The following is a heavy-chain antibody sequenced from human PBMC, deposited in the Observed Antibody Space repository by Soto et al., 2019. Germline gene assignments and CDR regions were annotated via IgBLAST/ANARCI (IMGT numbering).Heavy chain of an antibody. J-gene: IGHJ4*01. Sequence: PSETLSLTCTVSGGSISSYYWCWIRQPPGKGLEWIGYIYYSGSTNYNPSLKSRVTISVDTSKNQFSLKLNSVTAADTAVYSCARILTKNFYFDYWGQGSLVTVSS. D-gene: IGHD2-8*01. V-gene: IGHV4-59*12. CDR1: GGSISSYY. CDR2: IYYSGST. CDR3: ARILTKNFYFDY.